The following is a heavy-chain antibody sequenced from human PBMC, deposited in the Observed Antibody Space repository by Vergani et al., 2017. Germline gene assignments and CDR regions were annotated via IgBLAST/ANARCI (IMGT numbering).Heavy chain of an antibody. V-gene: IGHV4-31*03. CDR2: IFRSGTT. Sequence: QVQLQESGPGLVKPSQTLSLTCTVSGDSLSSSDHYWSWIRQRSDKGLEWVGHIFRSGTTYYNPSLKSRLIMSVDTSKNQFSLKLTSVTAADTAMYYCARENVVIARIFDFWGQGTLVTGSS. CDR1: GDSLSSSDHY. J-gene: IGHJ4*02. CDR3: ARENVVIARIFDF. D-gene: IGHD2-21*01.